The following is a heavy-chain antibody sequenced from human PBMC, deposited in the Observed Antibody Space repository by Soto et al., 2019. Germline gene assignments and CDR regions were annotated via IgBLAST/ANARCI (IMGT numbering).Heavy chain of an antibody. D-gene: IGHD6-19*01. J-gene: IGHJ1*01. CDR1: GYTFGDYY. V-gene: IGHV1-2*02. CDR3: ARGPRPQPWLPFPH. CDR2: ISPNSGAT. Sequence: GSAVKVSCKASGYTFGDYYLHWGRQAPGQGLEWMGWISPNSGATEYAPKFQGRVTMTTDMSISTAFLKLASLRPDDTAIYYCARGPRPQPWLPFPHSGPATLVTVS.